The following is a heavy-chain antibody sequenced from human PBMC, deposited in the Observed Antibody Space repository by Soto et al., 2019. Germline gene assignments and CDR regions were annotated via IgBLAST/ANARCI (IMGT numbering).Heavy chain of an antibody. CDR2: INAGNGNT. J-gene: IGHJ4*02. CDR3: ARTRTLTPTKYCSGGSCYSYFDY. CDR1: GYTFTSYA. D-gene: IGHD2-15*01. Sequence: QVPLVQSGAEVKKPGASVKVSCKASGYTFTSYAMHWVHQAPGQRLEWMGWINAGNGNTKYSQKFQGRVTITRDTSASTAYMELSSLRSEDTAVYYCARTRTLTPTKYCSGGSCYSYFDYWGQGTLVTVSS. V-gene: IGHV1-3*01.